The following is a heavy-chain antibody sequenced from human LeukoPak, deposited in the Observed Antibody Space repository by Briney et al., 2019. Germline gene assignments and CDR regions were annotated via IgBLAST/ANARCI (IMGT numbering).Heavy chain of an antibody. CDR1: GFTFSRYT. Sequence: GGSLRLSCAASGFTFSRYTLHWVRQAPGKGLEWVAVISYDGSNKYYVDSVKGRFTISRDNSKNTLYLQMNSLRPEDTAIYYSAGTGGEGIDYWGQGTLVTVSS. J-gene: IGHJ4*02. CDR2: ISYDGSNK. CDR3: AGTGGEGIDY. V-gene: IGHV3-30-3*01. D-gene: IGHD4-17*01.